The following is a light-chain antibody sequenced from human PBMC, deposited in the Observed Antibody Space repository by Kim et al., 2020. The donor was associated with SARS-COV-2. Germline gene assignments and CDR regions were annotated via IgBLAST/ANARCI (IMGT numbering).Light chain of an antibody. Sequence: DILLTQSPSFLSASVGDRVAITCRASQDISSYLAWYQQKPGMAPKLLIYAASTLQTGVPSRLSGSESGTEFTLTISSLQPEDFAAYYCQQLSSYPRTFGGGTKVDIK. J-gene: IGKJ4*01. V-gene: IGKV1-9*01. CDR3: QQLSSYPRT. CDR2: AAS. CDR1: QDISSY.